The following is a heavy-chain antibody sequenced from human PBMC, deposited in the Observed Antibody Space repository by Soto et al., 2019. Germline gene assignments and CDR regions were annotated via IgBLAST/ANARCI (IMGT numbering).Heavy chain of an antibody. Sequence: ESGGGVVQPGTSLRLSCAASGFLFRNYAMHWVRQSPAKGLEWLAVISFDGANIFYAGAAKGRFTISRDNSKQTLYLQLDSLRPEDTGVYFCARDPYGGYIFDSLGQGTQVTLSS. D-gene: IGHD5-12*01. J-gene: IGHJ4*02. CDR3: ARDPYGGYIFDS. CDR2: ISFDGANI. V-gene: IGHV3-30-3*01. CDR1: GFLFRNYA.